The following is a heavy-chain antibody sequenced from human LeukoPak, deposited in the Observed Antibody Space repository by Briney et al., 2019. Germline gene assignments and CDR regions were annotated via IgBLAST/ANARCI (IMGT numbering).Heavy chain of an antibody. CDR2: LRYDGSNK. CDR1: GFTFSSYG. D-gene: IGHD6-6*01. CDR3: AKDRQYSSSSVWYFDL. Sequence: QAGGSLRLSCAASGFTFSSYGMHWVRQAPGKGLEWVAFLRYDGSNKYYEDSVKGRFTISRDNSKNTLYLRMNSLRAEDTAVYFCAKDRQYSSSSVWYFDLWGRGTLVTVSS. J-gene: IGHJ2*01. V-gene: IGHV3-30*02.